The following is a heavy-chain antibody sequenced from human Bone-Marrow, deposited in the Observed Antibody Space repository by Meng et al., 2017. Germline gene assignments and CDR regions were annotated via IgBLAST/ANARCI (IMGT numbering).Heavy chain of an antibody. D-gene: IGHD2-15*01. CDR2: IKQDGSEK. V-gene: IGHV3-7*01. J-gene: IGHJ4*02. CDR3: ARASWGYFVY. Sequence: GGSLRLSCTVSGFDFGAYWMSWVRQAPGKGLEWVANIKQDGSEKYYVDSVMGRFTISRDNSKNSLYLQMNSLRAEDTAVYYCARASWGYFVYWGPGTLVTVSS. CDR1: GFDFGAYW.